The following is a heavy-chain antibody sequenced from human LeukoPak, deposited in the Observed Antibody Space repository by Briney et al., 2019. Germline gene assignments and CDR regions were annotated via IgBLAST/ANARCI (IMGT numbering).Heavy chain of an antibody. Sequence: SETLCLTCNVSGGSISGYHWSWIRQPPGKGLEWLGYIYYSGSSNYNPSLKSRVTISADTSKNQFSLKLSSVTAADTAVYYCARVPRSYYYYYMDVWGKGTTVTVSS. CDR1: GGSISGYH. CDR2: IYYSGSS. V-gene: IGHV4-59*01. J-gene: IGHJ6*03. CDR3: ARVPRSYYYYYMDV.